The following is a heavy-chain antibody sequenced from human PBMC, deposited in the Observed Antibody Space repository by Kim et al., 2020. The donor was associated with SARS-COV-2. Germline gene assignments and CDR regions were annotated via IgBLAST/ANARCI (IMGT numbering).Heavy chain of an antibody. V-gene: IGHV4-30-2*04. D-gene: IGHD4-17*01. CDR2: GSP. Sequence: GSPNHTPSRKSRVTISVEPPKNQFSLKLSSVTAADTAVYYCATTSTWFDPWGQGTLVTVSS. CDR3: ATTSTWFDP. J-gene: IGHJ5*02.